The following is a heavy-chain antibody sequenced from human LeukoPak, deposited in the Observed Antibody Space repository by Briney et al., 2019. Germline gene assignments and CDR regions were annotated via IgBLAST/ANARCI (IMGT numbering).Heavy chain of an antibody. J-gene: IGHJ4*02. CDR3: AKEHGDYVWGSYRYFDY. CDR2: GSGGTT. Sequence: GSGGTTYYADSVKGRFTISRDNSKNTLYLQMNSLRAEDTAVYYCAKEHGDYVWGSYRYFDYWGQGTLVTVSS. D-gene: IGHD3-16*02. V-gene: IGHV3-23*01.